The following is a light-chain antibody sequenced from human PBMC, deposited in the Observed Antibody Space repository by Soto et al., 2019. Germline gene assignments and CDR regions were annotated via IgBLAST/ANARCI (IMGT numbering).Light chain of an antibody. V-gene: IGKV3-20*01. Sequence: EIVLTQSPGTLSLSPGERATLSCRASQSSSSSYLAWYQQKPGQAPRLLISATSRRLTGIPDRFIGSGSGTDFTLTISRLEHADFAVYYCLQFGSLPITFGQGTRLEIK. CDR3: LQFGSLPIT. CDR2: ATS. CDR1: QSSSSSY. J-gene: IGKJ5*01.